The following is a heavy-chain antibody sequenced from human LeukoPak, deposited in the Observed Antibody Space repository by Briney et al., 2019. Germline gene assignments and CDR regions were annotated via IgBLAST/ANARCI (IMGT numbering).Heavy chain of an antibody. CDR1: GFTFSSYE. CDR2: ISSSGCTI. J-gene: IGHJ6*02. V-gene: IGHV3-48*03. Sequence: GGSLRLSCAASGFTFSSYEMNWVRQAPGKGLEWVSYISSSGCTIYYADSVKGRFTISRDNAKNSLYLQMNSLRAEDTAVYYCARRGRYGMDVWGQGTTVTVSS. CDR3: ARRGRYGMDV. D-gene: IGHD3-10*01.